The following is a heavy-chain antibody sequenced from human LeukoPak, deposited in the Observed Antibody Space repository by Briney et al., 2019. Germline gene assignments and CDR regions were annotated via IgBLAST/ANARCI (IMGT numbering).Heavy chain of an antibody. CDR2: IYSGGST. V-gene: IGHV3-53*01. J-gene: IGHJ6*03. CDR3: ARVSWEYCSSTSCQGSYYYYMDV. D-gene: IGHD2-2*01. Sequence: PGGSLRLSCAASGFTVSSNYMSWVRQAPGKGLEWVSVIYSGGSTYHADSVKGRFTISRDNSKNTLYLQMNSLRAEDTAVYYCARVSWEYCSSTSCQGSYYYYMDVWGKGTTVTVSS. CDR1: GFTVSSNY.